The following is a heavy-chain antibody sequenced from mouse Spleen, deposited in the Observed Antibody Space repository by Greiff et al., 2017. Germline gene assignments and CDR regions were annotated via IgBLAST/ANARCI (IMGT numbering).Heavy chain of an antibody. CDR2: FHPYNDDT. V-gene: IGHV1-47*01. Sequence: VMLVESGAELVKPGASVKMSCKASGYTFTTYPIEWMKQNHGKSLEWIGNFHPYNDDTKYNEKFKGKATLTVEKSSSTVYLELSRLTSDDSAVYYCARGDGYPYAMDYWGQGTSVTVSS. J-gene: IGHJ4*01. CDR1: GYTFTTYP. D-gene: IGHD2-3*01. CDR3: ARGDGYPYAMDY.